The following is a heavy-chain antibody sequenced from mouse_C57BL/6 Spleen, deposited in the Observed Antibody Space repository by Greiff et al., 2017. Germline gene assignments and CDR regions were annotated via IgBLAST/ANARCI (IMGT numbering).Heavy chain of an antibody. CDR1: GYTFTDYE. D-gene: IGHD1-1*01. Sequence: QVQLQQSGAELVRPGASVTLSCKASGYTFTDYEMHWVKQTPVHGLEWIGAIDPETGGTAYNQKFKGKAILTADKSSSTAYMELRSLTSEDSAVYYCTRSPITTDYWGQGTTLTVSS. CDR2: IDPETGGT. V-gene: IGHV1-15*01. CDR3: TRSPITTDY. J-gene: IGHJ2*01.